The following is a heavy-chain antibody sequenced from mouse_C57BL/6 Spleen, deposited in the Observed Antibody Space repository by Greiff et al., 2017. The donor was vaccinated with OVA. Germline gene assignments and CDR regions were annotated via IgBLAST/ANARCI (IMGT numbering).Heavy chain of an antibody. J-gene: IGHJ2*01. CDR2: IDPANGNT. CDR3: ARYGDDSFDY. D-gene: IGHD2-13*01. Sequence: EVQLQQSVAELVRPGASVKLSCTASGFNIKNPYMHWVKQRPEQGLEWIGRIDPANGNTKYAPKFQGKATITADTSSNTAYLQLSSLTSEDTAIYYCARYGDDSFDYWGQGTTLTVSS. V-gene: IGHV14-3*01. CDR1: GFNIKNPY.